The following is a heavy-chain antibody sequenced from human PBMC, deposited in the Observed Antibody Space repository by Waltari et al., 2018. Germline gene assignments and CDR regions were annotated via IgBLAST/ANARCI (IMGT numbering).Heavy chain of an antibody. Sequence: QVQLQESGPGLVKPSETLSLTCTVSGGSIRGYYGSWIRQPPGKGLEWIGYIYYSGSTNYNPSLKSRVTISLDTSKNQFSLKLSSVTAADTAVYYCARFIRLQLDWFDPWGQGALVTVSS. CDR3: ARFIRLQLDWFDP. V-gene: IGHV4-59*08. D-gene: IGHD4-4*01. CDR2: IYYSGST. CDR1: GGSIRGYY. J-gene: IGHJ5*02.